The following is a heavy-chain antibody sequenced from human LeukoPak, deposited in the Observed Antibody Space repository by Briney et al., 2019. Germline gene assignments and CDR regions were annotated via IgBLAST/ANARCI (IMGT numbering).Heavy chain of an antibody. J-gene: IGHJ4*02. V-gene: IGHV3-9*03. Sequence: SLRLSCAVSGFTFADYAMHWGRQAPGKGLGWVSGISWNSGSIGYADSVKGRFTISRDNAKNSLYLQMNSLRAEDMALYYCARAGETYDSSGYTFDYWGQGTLVTVSS. D-gene: IGHD3-22*01. CDR3: ARAGETYDSSGYTFDY. CDR2: ISWNSGSI. CDR1: GFTFADYA.